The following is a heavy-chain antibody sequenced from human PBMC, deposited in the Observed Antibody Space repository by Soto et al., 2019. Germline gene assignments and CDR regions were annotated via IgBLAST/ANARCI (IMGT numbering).Heavy chain of an antibody. D-gene: IGHD1-1*01. V-gene: IGHV3-74*01. CDR2: INDYGTTI. CDR3: ARGGLEPFDY. Sequence: EVQLVESGGGLVQPGGSLRLSCAASGFNLGSYWMHWVRQAPGKGLVWVSRINDYGTTINYAESVEGRLTISRDDAKSEVYSQMDHLRAEDTAVYYCARGGLEPFDYWGQGALVTVSS. CDR1: GFNLGSYW. J-gene: IGHJ4*02.